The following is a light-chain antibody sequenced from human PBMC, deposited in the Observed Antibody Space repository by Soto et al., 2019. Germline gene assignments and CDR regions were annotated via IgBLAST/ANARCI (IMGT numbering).Light chain of an antibody. CDR1: QSVSTN. J-gene: IGKJ2*01. CDR2: GAS. CDR3: QQYKNWPPQYT. V-gene: IGKV3-15*01. Sequence: EIVMTQSPATLSVSPWERSTLSCRASQSVSTNLPWYQQKPGQAPRLLIYGASTRATGIPARFSGSGSGTEFTLTISSLQSEDLAVYYCQQYKNWPPQYTFGQGTKLDIK.